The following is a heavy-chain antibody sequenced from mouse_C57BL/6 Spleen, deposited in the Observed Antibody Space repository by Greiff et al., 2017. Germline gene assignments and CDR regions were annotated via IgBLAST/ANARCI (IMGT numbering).Heavy chain of an antibody. CDR2: ISSGSSTI. CDR3: ARPHYYGSSSYFGY. CDR1: GFTFSDYG. Sequence: EVQLVESGGGLVKPGGSLKLSCAASGFTFSDYGMHWVRQAPEKGLEWVAYISSGSSTINYADTVKGRFTISRDNAKNTLFLQMTSLRSEDTAMYYCARPHYYGSSSYFGYWGQGTTLTVSS. V-gene: IGHV5-17*01. D-gene: IGHD1-1*01. J-gene: IGHJ2*01.